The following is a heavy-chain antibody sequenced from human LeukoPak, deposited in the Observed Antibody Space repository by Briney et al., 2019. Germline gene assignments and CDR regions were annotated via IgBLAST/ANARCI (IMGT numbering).Heavy chain of an antibody. CDR3: ARHPRVGAQGVDY. D-gene: IGHD1-26*01. CDR2: INPNNGGT. V-gene: IGHV1-2*06. CDR1: GYTFTGYY. Sequence: ASVKVSCKASGYTFTGYYIHWVRQAPGQGLEWMGRINPNNGGTNYAQKFQGRVTMTRDMSMSTAYMELSRLRSVDTAVYYCARHPRVGAQGVDYWGQGTLVTVSS. J-gene: IGHJ4*02.